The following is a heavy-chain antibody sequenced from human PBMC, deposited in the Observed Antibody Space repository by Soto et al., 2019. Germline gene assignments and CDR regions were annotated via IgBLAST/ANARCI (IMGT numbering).Heavy chain of an antibody. D-gene: IGHD5-12*01. Sequence: QVQLVQSGAEVKKPGSSVKVSCKASGGTFSSYTISWVRQAPGQGLEWMGRIIPILGIANYAQKFQGRVTSTADKSTSTAYMELSSLRSEDTAVYYCARGRIVATTYYFDYWGQGTLVTVSS. CDR1: GGTFSSYT. J-gene: IGHJ4*02. V-gene: IGHV1-69*02. CDR2: IIPILGIA. CDR3: ARGRIVATTYYFDY.